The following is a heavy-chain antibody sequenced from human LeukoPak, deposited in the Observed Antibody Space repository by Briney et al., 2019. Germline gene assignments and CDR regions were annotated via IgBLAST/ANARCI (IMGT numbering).Heavy chain of an antibody. D-gene: IGHD6-13*01. CDR3: ARSAAAGKENGFIDY. CDR1: GGSISSYY. CDR2: IYTSGST. Sequence: SETLSLTCTVSGGSISSYYWSWIRQPPGKGLEWIGYIYTSGSTNYNPSLKSRVTISVDTSKNQFSLKLSSVTAADTAVYYCARSAAAGKENGFIDYWGQGTLVTVSS. J-gene: IGHJ4*02. V-gene: IGHV4-4*09.